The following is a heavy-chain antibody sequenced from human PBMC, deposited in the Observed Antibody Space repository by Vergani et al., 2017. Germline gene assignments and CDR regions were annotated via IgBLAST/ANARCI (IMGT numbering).Heavy chain of an antibody. V-gene: IGHV3-21*01. D-gene: IGHD3-10*01. Sequence: EVQLVESGGGLVKPGGSLRLSCAASGFTFSSYSMNWVRQAPGKGLEWVSSISSSSSYIYYADSVKGRFTISRDNAKNSLYMQMNSLRAEDTAVYYCARIQKRYYYGSGSYYYFDYWGQGTLVTVSS. CDR1: GFTFSSYS. CDR2: ISSSSSYI. J-gene: IGHJ4*02. CDR3: ARIQKRYYYGSGSYYYFDY.